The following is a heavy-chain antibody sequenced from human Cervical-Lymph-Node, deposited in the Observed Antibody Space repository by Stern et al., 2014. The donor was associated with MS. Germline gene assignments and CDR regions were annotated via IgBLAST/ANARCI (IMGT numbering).Heavy chain of an antibody. CDR2: INSDGTTT. Sequence: EVQLVESGGGFVQPGGSLSLSCAASGFAFSNYWMHWVRQVPGKGLVWVSRINSDGTTTGYAGSVKGRFTISRDNAKNTLFLQMKSLRVDDTAVYYCARDDSSGYAVWGQGSLVTVSS. CDR1: GFAFSNYW. J-gene: IGHJ4*02. V-gene: IGHV3-74*01. D-gene: IGHD3-22*01. CDR3: ARDDSSGYAV.